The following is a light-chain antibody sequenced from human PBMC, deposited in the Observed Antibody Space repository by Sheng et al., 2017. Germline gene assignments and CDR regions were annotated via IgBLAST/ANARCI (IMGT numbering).Light chain of an antibody. J-gene: IGKJ4*01. Sequence: IQLTQSPSSLSASVGDRVSITCRASQSIGNWLAWYQQKPGKAPKLLIYAASILQSGVPSRFSGSGSGTDFILTISSLQPEDFATYYCQRLDAYPLTFGGGPRWRSN. V-gene: IGKV1-12*01. CDR2: AAS. CDR1: QSIGNW. CDR3: QRLDAYPLT.